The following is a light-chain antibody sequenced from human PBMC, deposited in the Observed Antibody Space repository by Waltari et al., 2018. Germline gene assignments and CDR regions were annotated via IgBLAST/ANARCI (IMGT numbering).Light chain of an antibody. CDR3: SSYTSSTVV. J-gene: IGLJ3*02. Sequence: QSALTQPASVSGSPGQSITISCTGTSSDVGGYKYVSWYQQHPGKAPKLLIYDVSNRPSGVSNRFAGSKYGNTASLTISGLQAADEADYYCSSYTSSTVVFGGGTKLTVL. V-gene: IGLV2-14*03. CDR2: DVS. CDR1: SSDVGGYKY.